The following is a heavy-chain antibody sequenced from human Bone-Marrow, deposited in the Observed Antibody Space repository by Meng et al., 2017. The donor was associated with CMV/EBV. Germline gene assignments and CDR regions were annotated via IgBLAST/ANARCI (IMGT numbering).Heavy chain of an antibody. V-gene: IGHV3-21*01. J-gene: IGHJ6*02. Sequence: AGSLRLSCVASGPIFSSYSMNWVRQASGKGLEWDSSISSSSTYIYYADSVKGRFTISRDNAKNSPYQQMNSLRAEDTAVYYCARDGGATYYYYYGMDVWGQGTTVTVSS. D-gene: IGHD3-16*01. CDR2: ISSSSTYI. CDR1: GPIFSSYS. CDR3: ARDGGATYYYYYGMDV.